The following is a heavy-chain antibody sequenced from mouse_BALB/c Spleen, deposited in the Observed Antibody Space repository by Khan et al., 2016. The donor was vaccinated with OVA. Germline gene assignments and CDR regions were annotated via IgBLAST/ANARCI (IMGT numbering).Heavy chain of an antibody. CDR3: TRSGYGAFAY. Sequence: VQRVESGAELVKPGASVKLSCKASGYTFTSYYMYWVKLRPGQGLEWIGEINPSDADTNFNDKFKSKATLTVDKSSNTAYMQLSSLTSEDSAVYYCTRSGYGAFAYWGQGTLVTVSA. CDR1: GYTFTSYY. J-gene: IGHJ3*01. V-gene: IGHV1S81*02. CDR2: INPSDADT. D-gene: IGHD1-1*02.